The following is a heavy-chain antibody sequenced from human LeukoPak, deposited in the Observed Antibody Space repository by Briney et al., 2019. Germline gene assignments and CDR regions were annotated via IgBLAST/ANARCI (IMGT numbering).Heavy chain of an antibody. J-gene: IGHJ4*02. CDR1: GFAFNNAW. CDR2: IKSKSDGGTT. V-gene: IGHV3-15*01. CDR3: ATTRGYSGYAWGY. Sequence: TGGSLRLSCAASGFAFNNAWMTWVRQAPGKGLEWVGHIKSKSDGGTTDYAAPVKGRFTISRDDSENTVYLQMNSLKTEDTAVYFCATTRGYSGYAWGYWGQGTLVTVSS. D-gene: IGHD5-12*01.